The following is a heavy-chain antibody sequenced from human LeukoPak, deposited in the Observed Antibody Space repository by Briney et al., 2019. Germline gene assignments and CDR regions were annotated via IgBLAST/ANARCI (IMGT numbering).Heavy chain of an antibody. CDR1: GFTFSSYA. CDR2: ISGSGGTT. J-gene: IGHJ6*02. D-gene: IGHD4-17*01. Sequence: GGSLRLSCAASGFTFSSYATSWVRQAPGKGLEWVSTISGSGGTTYYADSVKGRFTISRDNSKNTLYMQMNSLRAEDTAVYYCAKDQDDYGDYSVSYYYAMDVWGQGTTVTVSS. CDR3: AKDQDDYGDYSVSYYYAMDV. V-gene: IGHV3-23*01.